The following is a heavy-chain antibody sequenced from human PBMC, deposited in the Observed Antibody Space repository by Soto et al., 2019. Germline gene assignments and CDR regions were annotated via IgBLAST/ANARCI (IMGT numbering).Heavy chain of an antibody. CDR1: GFTSSNYW. CDR3: ARRGAGFDI. Sequence: EVQLVESGGGLVQPGGSLTLSCAASGFTSSNYWMHWVRQAPGKGLVWVSRINSDGSSTTYADCVKGRFTISRDNAKNTLYLEMNSLRAEDTAVYYCARRGAGFDIWGQGTMVTVSS. V-gene: IGHV3-74*01. D-gene: IGHD6-19*01. CDR2: INSDGSST. J-gene: IGHJ3*02.